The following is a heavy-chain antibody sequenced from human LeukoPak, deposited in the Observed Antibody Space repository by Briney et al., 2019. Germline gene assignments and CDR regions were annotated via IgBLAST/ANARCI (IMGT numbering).Heavy chain of an antibody. CDR3: AKVLAVAGHFDY. D-gene: IGHD6-19*01. Sequence: GGSLRLSCAASGFTFSSYAMSRVRQAPGKGLEWVSAISGSGGSTYYADSVKGRFTISRDNSKNTLYLQMNSLRAEDTAVYYCAKVLAVAGHFDYWGQGTLVTVSS. CDR2: ISGSGGST. CDR1: GFTFSSYA. V-gene: IGHV3-23*01. J-gene: IGHJ4*02.